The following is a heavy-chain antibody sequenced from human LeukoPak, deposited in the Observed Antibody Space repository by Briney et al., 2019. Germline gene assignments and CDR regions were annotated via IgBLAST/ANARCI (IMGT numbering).Heavy chain of an antibody. CDR3: ARDYFGSALDY. Sequence: QAGGSLRLSCAASGFTFSSYGMHWVRQATGEGLEWVSSIGTGGDTYYAGSVKGRFTISRENAKKSLYLQMNSLRAGDTAVYYCARDYFGSALDYWGQGTLVTVSS. V-gene: IGHV3-13*01. D-gene: IGHD3-10*01. CDR1: GFTFSSYG. J-gene: IGHJ4*02. CDR2: IGTGGDT.